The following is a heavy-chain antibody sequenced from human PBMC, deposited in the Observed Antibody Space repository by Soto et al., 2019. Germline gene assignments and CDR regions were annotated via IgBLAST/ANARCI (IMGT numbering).Heavy chain of an antibody. CDR3: AREGVPSLPDI. Sequence: GXSVQGSLRACGYTFASYYMHWLRHTPGQGLEWMGIINPSGGSPSYAQTFQGRVTMTRDTSTSTVYMELSRLRSEDTAVYYCAREGVPSLPDIWGQGTMVTVSS. CDR2: INPSGGSP. CDR1: GYTFASYY. D-gene: IGHD2-2*01. V-gene: IGHV1-46*01. J-gene: IGHJ3*02.